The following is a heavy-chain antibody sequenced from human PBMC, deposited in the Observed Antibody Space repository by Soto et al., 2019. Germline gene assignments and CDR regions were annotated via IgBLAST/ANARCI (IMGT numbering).Heavy chain of an antibody. D-gene: IGHD3-22*01. CDR1: GYTFTIYG. CDR2: ISGYNGNT. V-gene: IGHV1-18*04. Sequence: QVKLVQSGAEVKKPGASVKVSCKASGYTFTIYGISWVRQAPGQGLEWMGWISGYNGNTDYAQNLQDRVTLTTDASTSSVYRELRSLRSDDTAVYYCARVDYYDSSGYYGYWGQGTLITVSS. J-gene: IGHJ4*02. CDR3: ARVDYYDSSGYYGY.